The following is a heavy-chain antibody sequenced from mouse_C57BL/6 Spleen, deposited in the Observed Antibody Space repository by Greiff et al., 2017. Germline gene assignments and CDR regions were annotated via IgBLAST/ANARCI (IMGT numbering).Heavy chain of an antibody. CDR2: IDPSASST. J-gene: IGHJ2*01. CDR3: ARAAYGYDRRGYYFDY. CDR1: GYTFTSYW. Sequence: QVQLQQPGAELVMPGASVKLSCKASGYTFTSYWMHWVKQRPGQGLEWIGEIDPSASSTNYNQKFKGKSTLTVDKSSSTAYMQLSSLTSEDSAVYYCARAAYGYDRRGYYFDYWGQGTTLTVSS. V-gene: IGHV1-69*01. D-gene: IGHD2-2*01.